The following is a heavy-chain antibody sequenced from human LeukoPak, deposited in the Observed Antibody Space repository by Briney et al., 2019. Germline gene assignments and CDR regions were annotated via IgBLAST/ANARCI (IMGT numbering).Heavy chain of an antibody. V-gene: IGHV1-18*01. CDR3: ARDSPPVRELDY. CDR2: ISAYNGNT. CDR1: GYTFASYG. J-gene: IGHJ4*02. Sequence: ASVKVSCKASGYTFASYGISWVRQAPGQGLEWMGWISAYNGNTNYAQKLQGRVTMTTDTSTSTAYMELRSLRSDDTAVYYCARDSPPVRELDYWGQGTLVTVSS. D-gene: IGHD1-26*01.